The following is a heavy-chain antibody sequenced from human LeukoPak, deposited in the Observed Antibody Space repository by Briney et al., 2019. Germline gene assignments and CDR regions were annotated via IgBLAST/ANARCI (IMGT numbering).Heavy chain of an antibody. J-gene: IGHJ5*02. V-gene: IGHV1-2*02. D-gene: IGHD3-10*01. CDR2: INPNSGGT. CDR1: GYTFTGYY. CDR3: ARDRDITMVRGVIIGDWFDP. Sequence: ASVKVSCKASGYTFTGYYMHWVRQAPGQGLEWMGWINPNSGGTNYAQKLQGRVTMTRDTSISTAYMELSRLRSDDTAVYYCARDRDITMVRGVIIGDWFDPWGQGTLVTASS.